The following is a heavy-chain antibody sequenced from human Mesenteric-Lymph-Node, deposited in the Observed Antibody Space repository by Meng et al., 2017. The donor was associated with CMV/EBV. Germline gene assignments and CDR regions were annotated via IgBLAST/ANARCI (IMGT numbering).Heavy chain of an antibody. J-gene: IGHJ5*02. CDR1: GGSFSGYY. Sequence: GSLRLSCAVYGGSFSGYYWSWIRQPPGKGLEWIGEINHSGSTNYNPSLKSRVTISVDTSKNQFSLKLSSVTAADTAVYYCARGGNYYDFWSGYENNWFDPWGQGTLVTVSS. CDR3: ARGGNYYDFWSGYENNWFDP. D-gene: IGHD3-3*01. CDR2: INHSGST. V-gene: IGHV4-34*01.